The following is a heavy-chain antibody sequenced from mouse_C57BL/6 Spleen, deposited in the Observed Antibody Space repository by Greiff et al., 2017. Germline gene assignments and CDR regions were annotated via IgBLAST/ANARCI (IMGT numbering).Heavy chain of an antibody. J-gene: IGHJ3*01. CDR2: IYPRDGST. D-gene: IGHD2-4*01. V-gene: IGHV1-85*01. CDR3: ANDYDEAY. CDR1: GYTFTSYD. Sequence: VHLVESGPELVKPGASVKLSCKASGYTFTSYDINWVKQRPGQGLEWIGWIYPRDGSTKYNEKFKGKATLTVDTSSSTAYMELHSLTSEDSAVYFCANDYDEAYWGQGTLVTVSA.